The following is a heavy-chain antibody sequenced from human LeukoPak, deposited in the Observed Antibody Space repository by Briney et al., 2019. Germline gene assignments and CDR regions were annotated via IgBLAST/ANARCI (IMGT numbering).Heavy chain of an antibody. Sequence: GESLKISCKGSGCTFSNYWIGWVRQMPGKGLEWMGIIYPTDSNTRYSPSFQGQVTISADKSISTVYLQWSSLKASDAAMYYCARPGGVAAADHFDYWGQGTLVTVSS. CDR1: GCTFSNYW. D-gene: IGHD6-13*01. V-gene: IGHV5-51*01. J-gene: IGHJ4*02. CDR3: ARPGGVAAADHFDY. CDR2: IYPTDSNT.